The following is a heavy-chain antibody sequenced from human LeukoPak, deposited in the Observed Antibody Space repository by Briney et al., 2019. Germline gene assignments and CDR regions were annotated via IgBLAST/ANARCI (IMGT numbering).Heavy chain of an antibody. V-gene: IGHV4-39*07. J-gene: IGHJ4*02. Sequence: SETLSLTRTVSGGSISSSSYYWGWIRQPPGKGLEWIGSIYYSGSTYYNPSLKSRVTISVDTSKNQFSLKLSSVTAADTAVYYCARAKWELLYYWGQGTLVTVSS. CDR3: ARAKWELLYY. CDR2: IYYSGST. D-gene: IGHD1-26*01. CDR1: GGSISSSSYY.